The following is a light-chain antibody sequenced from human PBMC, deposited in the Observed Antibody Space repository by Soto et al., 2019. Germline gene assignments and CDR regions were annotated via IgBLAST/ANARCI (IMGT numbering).Light chain of an antibody. Sequence: QSVLTQPASVSGSPGQSITISCTGTSSDIGAYNFVSWYQQHPGKAPKLMPYDVNIRPSGVSNRFSGPKSGNTASLTISGLQAEDEADYYCTSWTTSNTMIFGGGTKVTVL. V-gene: IGLV2-14*03. CDR2: DVN. J-gene: IGLJ2*01. CDR1: SSDIGAYNF. CDR3: TSWTTSNTMI.